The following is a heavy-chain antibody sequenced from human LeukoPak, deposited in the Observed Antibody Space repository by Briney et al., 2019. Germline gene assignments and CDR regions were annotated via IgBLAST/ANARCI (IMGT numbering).Heavy chain of an antibody. J-gene: IGHJ4*02. CDR1: GFTFSSYA. CDR2: ISYDGSNK. V-gene: IGHV3-30*04. CDR3: ARDPYGDYGGYFDY. Sequence: GGSLRLSCAASGFTFSSYAMHWVRQAPGKGLEWVVVISYDGSNKYYADSVKGRVTISKDNSKNTLYLQMNSLRAEDTAVYYCARDPYGDYGGYFDYWGQGTLVSVSS. D-gene: IGHD4-17*01.